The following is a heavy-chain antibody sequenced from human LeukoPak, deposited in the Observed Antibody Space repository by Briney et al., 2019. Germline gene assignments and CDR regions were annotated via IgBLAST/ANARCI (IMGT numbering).Heavy chain of an antibody. J-gene: IGHJ4*02. Sequence: SETLSLTCAVSGGSISSSNWWSWVRQPPGKGLEWIGEIYHSGSTNYNPSFKSRVTISVDKSKNQFSLKLSSVTAADTAVYYCARRPGYSSGWLDYWGQGTLVTVSS. CDR2: IYHSGST. CDR1: GGSISSSNW. CDR3: ARRPGYSSGWLDY. V-gene: IGHV4-4*02. D-gene: IGHD6-19*01.